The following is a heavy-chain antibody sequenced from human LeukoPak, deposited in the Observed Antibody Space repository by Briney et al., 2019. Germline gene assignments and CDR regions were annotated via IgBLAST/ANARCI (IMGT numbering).Heavy chain of an antibody. CDR1: GFTFSSYS. Sequence: GGSLRLSCAASGFTFSSYSMNWVRQAPGKGLEWVSSISSSSSYIYYADSVKGRFTISRDNAKNSLYLQMNSLRAEDTAVYYCAREGGTAVAAYDYWGQGTLVTVSS. CDR2: ISSSSSYI. V-gene: IGHV3-21*01. J-gene: IGHJ4*02. D-gene: IGHD6-19*01. CDR3: AREGGTAVAAYDY.